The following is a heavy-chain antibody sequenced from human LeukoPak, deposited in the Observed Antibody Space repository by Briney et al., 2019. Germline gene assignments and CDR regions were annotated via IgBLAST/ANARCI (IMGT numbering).Heavy chain of an antibody. D-gene: IGHD1-1*01. CDR2: SNPNSGGT. CDR3: ARGRLERRQFDY. V-gene: IGHV1-2*02. J-gene: IGHJ4*02. CDR1: GYTFTRSY. Sequence: ASVRLSCKAAGYTFTRSYMHSVPQAPGHRRGCWEWSNPNSGGTYYAQQFQGRVNMTRDTSTSTAYMEPSRLRSDDTAVYYCARGRLERRQFDYWGQGTLVTVSS.